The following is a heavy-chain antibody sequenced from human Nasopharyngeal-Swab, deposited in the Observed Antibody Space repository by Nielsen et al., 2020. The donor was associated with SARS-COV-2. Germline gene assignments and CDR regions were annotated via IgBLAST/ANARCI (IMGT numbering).Heavy chain of an antibody. CDR3: ARVYGDYVDYYYYGMDV. D-gene: IGHD4-17*01. CDR1: GGSFSGYY. Sequence: SETLSLTCAVYGGSFSGYYWSWIRQPPGKGLEWIGEINHSGSTNYNPSLKSRVTISVDTSKNQFSLKLSSVTAADTAVYYCARVYGDYVDYYYYGMDVWGQGTTVTVPS. V-gene: IGHV4-34*01. CDR2: INHSGST. J-gene: IGHJ6*02.